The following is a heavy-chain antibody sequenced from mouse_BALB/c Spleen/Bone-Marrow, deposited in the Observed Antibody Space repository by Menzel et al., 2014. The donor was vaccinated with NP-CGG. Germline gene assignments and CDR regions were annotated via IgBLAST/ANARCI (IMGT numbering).Heavy chain of an antibody. CDR2: INPYNDGT. D-gene: IGHD2-14*01. V-gene: IGHV1-14*01. J-gene: IGHJ2*01. CDR1: GYTFTSYV. CDR3: AKGGNYRYDFDY. Sequence: VQLKESGPELVKPGASVKMSCKASGYTFTSYVMHWVKQKPGQGLEWIGYINPYNDGTKYNEKFKGKATLTSDKSSSTAYMELSSQTSEDSAVYYCAKGGNYRYDFDYWGQGTTLTVSS.